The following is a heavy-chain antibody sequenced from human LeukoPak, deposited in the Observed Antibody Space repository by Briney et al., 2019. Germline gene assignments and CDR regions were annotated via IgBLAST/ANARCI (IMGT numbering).Heavy chain of an antibody. Sequence: ESGPTLVNHTETLTLTCTVSGFSLSNARMGVSWIRQPPGKALEWLAHIFSNDEKSYSTSLKSRLTISKDTSKSQVVLTMTNMDPVGTATYYCARFVFWSGYDYWGQGTLVTVSS. J-gene: IGHJ4*02. V-gene: IGHV2-26*01. D-gene: IGHD3-3*01. CDR3: ARFVFWSGYDY. CDR2: IFSNDEK. CDR1: GFSLSNARMG.